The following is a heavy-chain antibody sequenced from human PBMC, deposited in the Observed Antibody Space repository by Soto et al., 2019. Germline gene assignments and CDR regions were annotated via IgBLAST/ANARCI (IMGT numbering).Heavy chain of an antibody. J-gene: IGHJ6*03. CDR1: GCSISSYY. D-gene: IGHD3-10*01. V-gene: IGHV4-59*08. CDR2: IYYSGST. CDR3: ARYSGRSYYYYMDV. Sequence: SETLSLTCTVSGCSISSYYWSWIRQPPGKGLEWIGYIYYSGSTNYNPSLKSRVTISVDTSKNQFSLKLSSVTAADTAVYYCARYSGRSYYYYMDVWGKGTTVTVSS.